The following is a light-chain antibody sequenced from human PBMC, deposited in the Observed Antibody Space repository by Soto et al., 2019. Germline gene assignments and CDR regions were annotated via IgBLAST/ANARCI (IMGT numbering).Light chain of an antibody. V-gene: IGLV2-14*03. J-gene: IGLJ1*01. CDR3: SSYTTSNTRQIV. Sequence: SVLTRPASVSGSPGQSITISWTGTSSDVGGYNYVSWYQHHPGKAPKLIIYDVTNRPSGVSNPFSGSKSGNTASLTISGLQPEDEADYYCSSYTTSNTRQIVFGTGTKVTVL. CDR1: SSDVGGYNY. CDR2: DVT.